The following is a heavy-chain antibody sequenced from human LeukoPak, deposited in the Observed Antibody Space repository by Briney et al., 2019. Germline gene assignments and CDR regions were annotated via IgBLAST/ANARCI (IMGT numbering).Heavy chain of an antibody. Sequence: GRSLRLSCAASGFTFSSYGMHWVRQAPGKGLEWVSYISSSGSTIYYADSVKGRFTISRDNAKNSLYLQMNSLRAEDTAVYYCARVVFFGGSQGYFDYWGQGTLVTVSS. CDR3: ARVVFFGGSQGYFDY. CDR1: GFTFSSYG. CDR2: ISSSGSTI. D-gene: IGHD1-26*01. J-gene: IGHJ4*02. V-gene: IGHV3-48*04.